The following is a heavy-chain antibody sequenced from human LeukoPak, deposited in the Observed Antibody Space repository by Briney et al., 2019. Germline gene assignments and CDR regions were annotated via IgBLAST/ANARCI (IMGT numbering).Heavy chain of an antibody. Sequence: ASVKVSCKASGYTFTSYGISWVRQAPGQGLEWMGWISAYNGNTNYAQKFQERVTITRDMSTSTAYMELSSLRSEDTAVYYCAADYGYDYVWGSYRYAFDIWSQGTMVTVSS. J-gene: IGHJ3*02. CDR3: AADYGYDYVWGSYRYAFDI. CDR2: ISAYNGNT. D-gene: IGHD3-16*02. V-gene: IGHV1-18*01. CDR1: GYTFTSYG.